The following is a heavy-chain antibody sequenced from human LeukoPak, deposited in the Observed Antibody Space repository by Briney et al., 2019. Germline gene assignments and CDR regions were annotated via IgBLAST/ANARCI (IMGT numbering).Heavy chain of an antibody. D-gene: IGHD3-10*01. Sequence: SETLSLTCAVSGGSISSGGYSWSWIRQPPGKGLEWIGYIYHSGSTYYNPSLKSRVTISVDTSKNQFSLKLSSVTAADTAVYYCAYGSGSYYIPDYWGQGTLVTVSS. V-gene: IGHV4-30-2*01. CDR3: AYGSGSYYIPDY. CDR2: IYHSGST. J-gene: IGHJ4*02. CDR1: GGSISSGGYS.